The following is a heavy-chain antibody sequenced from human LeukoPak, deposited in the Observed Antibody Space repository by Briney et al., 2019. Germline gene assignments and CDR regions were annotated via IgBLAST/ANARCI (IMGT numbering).Heavy chain of an antibody. Sequence: GASVKVSCKASGYTFTSYGISWVRQAPGQGLQWMGWTSAYTGNTNYAQKLQGRVTMTTDTSTSTAYMELRSLRSDDTAVYYCARDEKYNWDDVPFDYWGQGTLVTVSS. CDR2: TSAYTGNT. J-gene: IGHJ4*02. V-gene: IGHV1-18*01. CDR1: GYTFTSYG. CDR3: ARDEKYNWDDVPFDY. D-gene: IGHD1-1*01.